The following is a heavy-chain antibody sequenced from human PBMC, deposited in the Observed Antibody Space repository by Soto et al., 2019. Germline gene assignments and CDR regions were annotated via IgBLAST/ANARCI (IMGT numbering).Heavy chain of an antibody. J-gene: IGHJ4*02. CDR1: GGTFNIYG. V-gene: IGHV1-69*12. Sequence: QVQLEQSGTEVKKPGSSVKVSCRSSGGTFNIYGFSWVRQAPGQGLEWMGGIIPILGSTHYAQRFQGRGIINADESTSTVYMQLNSLTSEDTAIYFCARDKDDSSGYFSGWGQGTLVTVSS. CDR2: IIPILGST. D-gene: IGHD3-22*01. CDR3: ARDKDDSSGYFSG.